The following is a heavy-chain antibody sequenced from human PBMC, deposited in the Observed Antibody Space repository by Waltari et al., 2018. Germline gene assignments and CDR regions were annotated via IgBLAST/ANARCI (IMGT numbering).Heavy chain of an antibody. CDR1: GGSISSGDYY. V-gene: IGHV4-30-4*01. J-gene: IGHJ5*02. CDR2: IYYSGST. Sequence: QVQLQESGPGLVKPSQTLSLTCTVSGGSISSGDYYWRWIRQPPGKGLECIGYIYYSGSTYYNPSLKSRVTISVDTSKNQFSLKLSSVTAADTAVYYCARNGFSYYGEDNWFDPWGQGTLVTVSS. D-gene: IGHD4-17*01. CDR3: ARNGFSYYGEDNWFDP.